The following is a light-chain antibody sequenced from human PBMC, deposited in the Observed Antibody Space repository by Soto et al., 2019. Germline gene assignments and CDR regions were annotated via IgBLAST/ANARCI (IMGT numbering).Light chain of an antibody. V-gene: IGLV1-47*01. J-gene: IGLJ1*01. CDR2: RNN. Sequence: QLVLTQPPSASATPGQRVTISCSGGGSNIGRNYVYWYQQLPGTAPKLLIYRNNERPSGVPDRFSGSKSGASASLAISGLRSEDEADYYCVAWDDSLSGLVFGTGTKLTVL. CDR1: GSNIGRNY. CDR3: VAWDDSLSGLV.